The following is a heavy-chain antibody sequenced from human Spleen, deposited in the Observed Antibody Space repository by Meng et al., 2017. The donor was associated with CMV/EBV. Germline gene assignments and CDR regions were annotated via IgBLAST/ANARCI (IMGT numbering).Heavy chain of an antibody. V-gene: IGHV3-48*03. D-gene: IGHD3-3*01. J-gene: IGHJ4*02. Sequence: GESLKISCAASGFTFSSYEMNWVRQAPGKGLEWVSYISSSGSTIYYADSVKGRFTISRDNSKNTLYLQMNSLRAEDTAVYYCARASRNYDFWSAHDYWGQGTLVTVSS. CDR3: ARASRNYDFWSAHDY. CDR2: ISSSGSTI. CDR1: GFTFSSYE.